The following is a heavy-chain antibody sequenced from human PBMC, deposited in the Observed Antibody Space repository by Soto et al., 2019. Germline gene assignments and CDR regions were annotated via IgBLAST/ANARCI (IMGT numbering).Heavy chain of an antibody. CDR2: IIPIFGTA. D-gene: IGHD3-22*01. Sequence: SVQVSCKASGGPFSSYAISWVRQAPGQGLEWMGGIIPIFGTANYAQKFQGRVTITADESTSTAYMELSSLRSEDTAVYYCARERRPDHEYYERSGYLLLGYYVDYWGQGTLVTAS. CDR3: ARERRPDHEYYERSGYLLLGYYVDY. CDR1: GGPFSSYA. J-gene: IGHJ4*02. V-gene: IGHV1-69*13.